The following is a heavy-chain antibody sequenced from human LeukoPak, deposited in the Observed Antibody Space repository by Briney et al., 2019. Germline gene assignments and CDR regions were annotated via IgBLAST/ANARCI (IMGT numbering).Heavy chain of an antibody. CDR2: IYPGDSDT. J-gene: IGHJ5*02. V-gene: IGHV5-51*01. CDR1: GFSFTNYW. CDR3: ARLSLDNWFDP. Sequence: GESLKISCKGSGFSFTNYWIGWVRQMPGKGREWMGIIYPGDSDTRYSPSFQGQVTISADKSISTAYLQWSILKASDTAMYYCARLSLDNWFDPWGQGTLVSVSS.